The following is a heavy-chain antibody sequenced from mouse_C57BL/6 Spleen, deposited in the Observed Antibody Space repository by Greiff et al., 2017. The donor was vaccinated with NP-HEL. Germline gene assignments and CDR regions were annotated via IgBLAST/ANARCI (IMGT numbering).Heavy chain of an antibody. J-gene: IGHJ3*01. Sequence: EVQLQQSGAELVRPGASVKLSCTASGFNIKDYYMHWVKQRPEQGLEWIGRIDPEDGDTEYAPKFQGKATMTADTSSNTAYLQLSSLTSEDTAVYYCTGGGLLLPLAWVAYWGQGTLVTVSA. CDR2: IDPEDGDT. V-gene: IGHV14-1*01. D-gene: IGHD2-3*01. CDR1: GFNIKDYY. CDR3: TGGGLLLPLAWVAY.